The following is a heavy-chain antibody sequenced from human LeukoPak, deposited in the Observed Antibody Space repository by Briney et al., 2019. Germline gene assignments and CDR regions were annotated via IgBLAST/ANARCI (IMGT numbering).Heavy chain of an antibody. CDR3: AKGAGGFSYYNWFDP. V-gene: IGHV4-39*07. CDR2: IYYSGTT. Sequence: PSETLSLTCTVSGGSISSSPYYWGWIRQPPGKGLERIGGIYYSGTTHYSPSLESRVTISVDTSKNQFSLKLASVTAADTAIYYCAKGAGGFSYYNWFDPWGQGTLVTVSS. CDR1: GGSISSSPYY. D-gene: IGHD5-18*01. J-gene: IGHJ5*02.